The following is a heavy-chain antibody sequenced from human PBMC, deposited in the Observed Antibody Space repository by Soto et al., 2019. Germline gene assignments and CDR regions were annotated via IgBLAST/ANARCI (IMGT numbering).Heavy chain of an antibody. CDR2: VSFDGSNE. CDR3: ARPRMTTATRYHGMDV. D-gene: IGHD4-17*01. Sequence: QVQLVESGGGVVQPGGSLRLSCSASGFTFSRCAMHWVRQAPGEGLDWVAVVSFDGSNEYYAESVRGRFTISRDTSKNTLYLQMNSLRPEDTAVYFCARPRMTTATRYHGMDVWGRGTTVTVSS. V-gene: IGHV3-30-3*01. CDR1: GFTFSRCA. J-gene: IGHJ6*02.